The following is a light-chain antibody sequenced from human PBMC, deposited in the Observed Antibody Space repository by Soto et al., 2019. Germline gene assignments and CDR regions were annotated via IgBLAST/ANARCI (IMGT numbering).Light chain of an antibody. J-gene: IGKJ4*01. CDR2: AAS. Sequence: DIQMTQSPSSVSASVGDRVTITCRASQGISNWLAWYQQKPGKAPSLLIHAASSLQSGVPSRFSGSGYGTDFTLTISSLQPEDFATYYCQQYNSYSPLAFGGGTKVDIK. V-gene: IGKV1D-16*01. CDR3: QQYNSYSPLA. CDR1: QGISNW.